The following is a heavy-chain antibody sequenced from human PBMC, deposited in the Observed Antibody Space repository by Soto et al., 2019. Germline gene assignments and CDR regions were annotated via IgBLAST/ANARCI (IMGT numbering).Heavy chain of an antibody. Sequence: EDQLVESGGGLVKPGGSLRLSCAASGFSFDTYNMNWVRQAPGKGLEWVSSISSGRPDIFYADSVRGRFTISRDDAKNSLFLKMNSRRAGNTAVYYWARVPWEIGVGALTLGGQGPLAPFSP. J-gene: IGHJ4*02. CDR3: ARVPWEIGVGALTL. V-gene: IGHV3-21*02. D-gene: IGHD3-10*01. CDR1: GFSFDTYN. CDR2: ISSGRPDI.